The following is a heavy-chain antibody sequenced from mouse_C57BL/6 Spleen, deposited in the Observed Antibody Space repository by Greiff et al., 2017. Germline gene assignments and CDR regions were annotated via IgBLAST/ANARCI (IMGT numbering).Heavy chain of an antibody. V-gene: IGHV1-15*01. CDR3: SRGYYGSCYGY. Sequence: QVQLQQSGAELVRPGASVTLSCKASGYKFTDYEMHWVKQTPVQGLEWIGAIDPETGGTAYNQKFKGKAILTADKSSTTAYMELRSLTSEDSAVYYCSRGYYGSCYGYWGQGTTLTVSS. CDR2: IDPETGGT. J-gene: IGHJ2*01. CDR1: GYKFTDYE. D-gene: IGHD1-1*01.